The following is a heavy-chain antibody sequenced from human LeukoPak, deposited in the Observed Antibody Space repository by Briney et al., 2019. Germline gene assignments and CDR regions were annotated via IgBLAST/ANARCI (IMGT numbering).Heavy chain of an antibody. J-gene: IGHJ4*02. V-gene: IGHV4-59*08. D-gene: IGHD6-6*01. CDR1: GGSIRSYP. CDR3: ATISSRVFDY. CDR2: IYGIGGT. Sequence: SVTLSLTCTVSGGSIRSYPWSWIRQAPGKGLEWIGYIYGIGGTNYTPSLNRRVTISEDTSKNQFSLKLSSVTAADTAVYYCATISSRVFDYWGQGTLVTVSS.